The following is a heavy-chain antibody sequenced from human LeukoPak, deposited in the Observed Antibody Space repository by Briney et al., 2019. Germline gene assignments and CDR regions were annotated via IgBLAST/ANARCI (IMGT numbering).Heavy chain of an antibody. CDR2: INPSGGST. CDR1: GYTFTRYY. CDR3: ARANLGHAFDI. V-gene: IGHV1-46*01. Sequence: ASVKVSCKASGYTFTRYYMHWARQAPGQGLEWMGIINPSGGSTGYAQKFQGRVTMTRDTSTSTVYMELSSLRSEDTAVYYCARANLGHAFDIWGQGTMVTVSS. D-gene: IGHD7-27*01. J-gene: IGHJ3*02.